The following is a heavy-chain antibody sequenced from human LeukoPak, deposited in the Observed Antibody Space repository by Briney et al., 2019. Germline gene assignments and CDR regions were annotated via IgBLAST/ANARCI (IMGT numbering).Heavy chain of an antibody. V-gene: IGHV4-59*01. CDR2: IYYSGTT. CDR3: ARGVYIAAAQYGY. D-gene: IGHD6-13*01. J-gene: IGHJ4*02. Sequence: SETLSLTCTVSGGSISSYYWTWIRQPPGKGLEWIGYIYYSGTTNYNPSLKSRVTISVDTSKNQFSLKLNSVTAADTAVYYCARGVYIAAAQYGYWGQGTLVTVSS. CDR1: GGSISSYY.